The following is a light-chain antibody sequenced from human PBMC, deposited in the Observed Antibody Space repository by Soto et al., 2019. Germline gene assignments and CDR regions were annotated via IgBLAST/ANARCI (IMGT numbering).Light chain of an antibody. V-gene: IGKV3-11*01. CDR3: QQRSSWPIT. J-gene: IGKJ5*01. Sequence: EIVLTQSPGTLSLSPGDRDTLSCRASQSVSSDLAWYQQRPGQAPRLLIYDASNRATGIPARFSGSGSGTDFTLTISSLEPEDFAVYYCQQRSSWPITFGQGTRLEIK. CDR2: DAS. CDR1: QSVSSD.